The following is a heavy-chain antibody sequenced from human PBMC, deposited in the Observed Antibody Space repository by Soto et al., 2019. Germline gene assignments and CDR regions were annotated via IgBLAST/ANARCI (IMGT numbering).Heavy chain of an antibody. V-gene: IGHV1-8*01. CDR3: ARGYSSGWYYYYYGMDV. Sequence: ASVKVSCKASGYTFTSYDINWARQATGQGLEWMGWMNPNSGNTGYAQKFQGRVTMTRNTSISTAYMELSSLRSEDTAVYYCARGYSSGWYYYYYGMDVWGQGTTVTSP. J-gene: IGHJ6*02. CDR1: GYTFTSYD. D-gene: IGHD6-19*01. CDR2: MNPNSGNT.